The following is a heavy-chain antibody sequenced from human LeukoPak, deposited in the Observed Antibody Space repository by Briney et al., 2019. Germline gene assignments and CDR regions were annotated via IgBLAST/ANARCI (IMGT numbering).Heavy chain of an antibody. D-gene: IGHD2-8*01. CDR3: AKNRGALMVYATHAFDI. V-gene: IGHV3-30*02. CDR2: IRYDGSNK. CDR1: GFTFSSYG. J-gene: IGHJ3*02. Sequence: GGSLRLSCAASGFTFSSYGMHWVRQAPGKGLEWVAFIRYDGSNKYYADSVKGRFTISRDNSKNTLCLQMNSLRAEDTAVYYCAKNRGALMVYATHAFDIWGQGTMVTVSS.